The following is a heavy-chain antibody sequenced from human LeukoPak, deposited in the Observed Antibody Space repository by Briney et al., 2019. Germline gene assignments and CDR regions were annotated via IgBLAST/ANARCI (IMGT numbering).Heavy chain of an antibody. CDR1: GGSISSSSYS. V-gene: IGHV4-30-4*08. CDR2: IYYSGST. Sequence: SETLSLTCTVSGGSISSSSYSWGWIRQPPGKGLEWIGYIYYSGSTYYNPSLKSRVTISVDTSKNQFSLKLSSVTAADTAVYYCAVSRGSYFDYWGQGTLVTVSS. D-gene: IGHD1-26*01. J-gene: IGHJ4*02. CDR3: AVSRGSYFDY.